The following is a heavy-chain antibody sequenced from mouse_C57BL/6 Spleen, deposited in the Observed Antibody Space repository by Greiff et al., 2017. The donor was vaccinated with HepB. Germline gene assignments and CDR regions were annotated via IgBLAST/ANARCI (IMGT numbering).Heavy chain of an antibody. D-gene: IGHD5-1*01. V-gene: IGHV1-69*01. CDR2: IDPSDSYT. CDR1: GYTFTSYW. J-gene: IGHJ2*01. CDR3: ARFGVPYHFDY. Sequence: QVQLKQPGAELVMPGASVKLSCKASGYTFTSYWMHWVKQRPGQGLEWIGEIDPSDSYTNYNQKFKGKSTLTVDKSSSTAYMQLSSLTSEDSAVYYCARFGVPYHFDYWGQGTTLTVSS.